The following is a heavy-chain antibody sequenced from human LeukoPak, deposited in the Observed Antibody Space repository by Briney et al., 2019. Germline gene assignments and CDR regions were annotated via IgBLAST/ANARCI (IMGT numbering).Heavy chain of an antibody. CDR1: GGSISSGGYY. V-gene: IGHV4-31*03. CDR3: ARLDSSSCGALGWFDP. Sequence: PSETLSLTCTVSGGSISSGGYYWSWIRQHPGKGLEWIGYIHHSGSTHYNPSLKSRVTISVGVSKNQFSLKLSSVTAADTAVYYCARLDSSSCGALGWFDPWGQGTLVSVSS. J-gene: IGHJ5*02. D-gene: IGHD2-15*01. CDR2: IHHSGST.